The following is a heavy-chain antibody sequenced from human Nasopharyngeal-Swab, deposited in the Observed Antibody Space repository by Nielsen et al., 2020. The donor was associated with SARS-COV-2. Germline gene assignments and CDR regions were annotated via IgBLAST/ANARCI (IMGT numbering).Heavy chain of an antibody. Sequence: GESLKISCAASGFTFNNAWMSWLRQAPGKGLEWVGRIYSKTDGGTTDYAAPVKDRFTISRDDSKNTLYLQMNSLRAEDTAVYYCAKDSGVPFDYWGQGTLVTVSS. J-gene: IGHJ4*02. D-gene: IGHD3-3*01. V-gene: IGHV3-15*01. CDR1: GFTFNNAW. CDR3: AKDSGVPFDY. CDR2: IYSKTDGGTT.